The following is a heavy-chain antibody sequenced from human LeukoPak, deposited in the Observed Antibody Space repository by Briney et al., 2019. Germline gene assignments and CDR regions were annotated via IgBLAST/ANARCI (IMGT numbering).Heavy chain of an antibody. CDR1: GYSFSNYW. D-gene: IGHD3-22*01. CDR2: IYPGDSDT. Sequence: NHGESLKISYKGSGYSFSNYWIGWVRQMPGKGLEWMGIIYPGDSDTRNSPSFQGQVTISADKSISTAYLQWSNLKASDTAMYYCARRYYYDSSGSTFDYWGQGTQVTVSS. V-gene: IGHV5-51*01. CDR3: ARRYYYDSSGSTFDY. J-gene: IGHJ4*02.